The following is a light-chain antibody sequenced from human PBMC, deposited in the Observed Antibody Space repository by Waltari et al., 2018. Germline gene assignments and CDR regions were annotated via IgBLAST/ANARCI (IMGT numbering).Light chain of an antibody. CDR2: RAS. J-gene: IGKJ1*01. V-gene: IGKV3-20*01. CDR1: QCVGRSS. Sequence: EIVLTQSPGTASLSRGERVTLSCRASQCVGRSSLAWYQQKPGQAPRLVIYRASRRATGIPDRFSGSGSGTDFSLTISRLEPEDFAVYYCQQHGTLPATFGQGTKVEIK. CDR3: QQHGTLPAT.